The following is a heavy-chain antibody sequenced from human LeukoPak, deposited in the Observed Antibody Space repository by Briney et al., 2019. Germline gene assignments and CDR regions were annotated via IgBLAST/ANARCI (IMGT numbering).Heavy chain of an antibody. CDR2: MNPNSGNT. Sequence: ASVKVSCKASGYTFTSYDINWVRQATGQGLEWMGWMNPNSGNTGYAQKFQGRVTITRNTSISTAYMELSSLRSEDTAVYYCATVGRITMVRGVIRFKTQFDYWGQGTLVTVSS. V-gene: IGHV1-8*03. CDR1: GYTFTSYD. CDR3: ATVGRITMVRGVIRFKTQFDY. J-gene: IGHJ4*02. D-gene: IGHD3-10*01.